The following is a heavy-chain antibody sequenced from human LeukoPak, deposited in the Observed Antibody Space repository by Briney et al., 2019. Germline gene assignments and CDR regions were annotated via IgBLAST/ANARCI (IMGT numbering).Heavy chain of an antibody. J-gene: IGHJ4*02. CDR2: ISYDGSNK. V-gene: IGHV3-30*03. D-gene: IGHD3-3*01. Sequence: PGGSLRLSCAASGFTFSSYGMHWVRQAPGKGLEWVAVISYDGSNKYYADSVKGRFTISRDNSKNTLYLQMNSLRAEDTAVYYCARGGGWSGYSDYWGQGTLVTVSS. CDR1: GFTFSSYG. CDR3: ARGGGWSGYSDY.